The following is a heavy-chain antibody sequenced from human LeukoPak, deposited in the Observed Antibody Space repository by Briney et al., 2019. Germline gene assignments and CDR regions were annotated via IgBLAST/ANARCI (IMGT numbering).Heavy chain of an antibody. J-gene: IGHJ4*02. D-gene: IGHD3-10*01. Sequence: GGSLRLSCAASGFTFSSYGMHWVRQAPGKGLEWVADIWYDGSNKYYADSVEGRFTISRDNSKNTLYLQMNSLRAEDTAVYYCAKDSAITMAHYFDYWGQGTLVTVSS. CDR2: IWYDGSNK. V-gene: IGHV3-33*06. CDR1: GFTFSSYG. CDR3: AKDSAITMAHYFDY.